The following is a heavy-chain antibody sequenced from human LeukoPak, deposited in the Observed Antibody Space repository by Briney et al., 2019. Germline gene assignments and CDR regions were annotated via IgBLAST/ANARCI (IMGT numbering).Heavy chain of an antibody. V-gene: IGHV3-74*01. J-gene: IGHJ4*02. CDR3: ARDRPYYDILTGYPKFDY. Sequence: PGGSLRLSCAASGFTFSSYWMHWVRHAPGKGLVWVSRINSDGSSTSYADSVKGRFTISRDNAKNTLYLQMNSLRAEDTAVYYCARDRPYYDILTGYPKFDYWGQGTLVTVSS. D-gene: IGHD3-9*01. CDR1: GFTFSSYW. CDR2: INSDGSST.